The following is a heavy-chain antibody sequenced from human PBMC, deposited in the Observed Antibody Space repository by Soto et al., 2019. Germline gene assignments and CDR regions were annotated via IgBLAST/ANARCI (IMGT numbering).Heavy chain of an antibody. J-gene: IGHJ4*02. D-gene: IGHD6-13*01. Sequence: PSETLSLTCTVSGGSVSSSSYSWGWIRQPPGKGLEWIGSIYYSGSTYYNPSLKSRVTISVDTSKNHFSLKLTSVTAADTAVYYCARPGGSGWFYFDSWGQGSQVTVSS. CDR2: IYYSGST. V-gene: IGHV4-39*02. CDR1: GGSVSSSSYS. CDR3: ARPGGSGWFYFDS.